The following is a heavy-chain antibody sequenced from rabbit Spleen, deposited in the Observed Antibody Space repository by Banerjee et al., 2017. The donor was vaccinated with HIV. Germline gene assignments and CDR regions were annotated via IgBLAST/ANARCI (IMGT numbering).Heavy chain of an antibody. CDR3: ARDGAGGSYFNL. V-gene: IGHV1S7*01. Sequence: QLKESGGGLVQPGGSLKLSCKASGFGSSSYYMNWVRQAPGKGLEWIGYIDPVFGSTCYATWVNGRFTISSHNAQNTLYLQLNSLTAADTATYFCARDGAGGSYFNLWGPGTLVTVS. CDR2: IDPVFGST. D-gene: IGHD8-1*01. CDR1: GFGSSSYY. J-gene: IGHJ4*01.